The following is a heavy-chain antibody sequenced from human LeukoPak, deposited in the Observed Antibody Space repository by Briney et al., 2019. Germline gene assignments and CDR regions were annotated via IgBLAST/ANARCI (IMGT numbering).Heavy chain of an antibody. V-gene: IGHV1-2*02. CDR3: ARRQYTFYGSGSYYSVQTFDY. J-gene: IGHJ4*02. CDR2: INPKSGGT. Sequence: ASVKVSCKASGYSFTGHYMHWVRQAPGQGLEWMGWINPKSGGTNYAQKFQGRVTMTRDTSISTAYMDMSSLRSDDTAVYYCARRQYTFYGSGSYYSVQTFDYWGQGTLVTVSS. D-gene: IGHD3-10*01. CDR1: GYSFTGHY.